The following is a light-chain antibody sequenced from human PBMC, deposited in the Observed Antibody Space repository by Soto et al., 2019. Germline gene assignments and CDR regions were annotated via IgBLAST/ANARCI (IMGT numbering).Light chain of an antibody. CDR3: QQYYNCWT. V-gene: IGKV3-15*01. CDR2: GAS. J-gene: IGKJ1*01. Sequence: EIVMTQSPATLSVSPGERTTLSCRASQSVSSNLAWYQQKPGQTPRLLIYGASTRATGIPARFSGSGSGTEFTLTISSLQSEDFAVYYCQQYYNCWTFGQGTKVEIK. CDR1: QSVSSN.